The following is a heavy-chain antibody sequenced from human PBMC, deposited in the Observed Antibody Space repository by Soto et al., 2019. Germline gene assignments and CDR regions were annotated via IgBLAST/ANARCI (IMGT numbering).Heavy chain of an antibody. CDR1: GGSINSYW. CDR2: VYSSGTT. CDR3: ARGIGSYAYGEGY. V-gene: IGHV4-4*07. D-gene: IGHD3-22*01. J-gene: IGHJ4*02. Sequence: SETLSLTCSVSGGSINSYWWSWIRQPAGKGLEWIGRVYSSGTTDYNPSLNSRATLSVETSKNQFSLKLSSVTAADTAVYYCARGIGSYAYGEGYWGQGIQVTVSS.